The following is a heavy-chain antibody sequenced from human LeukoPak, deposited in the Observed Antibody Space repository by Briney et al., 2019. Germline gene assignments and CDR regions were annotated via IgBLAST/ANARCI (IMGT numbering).Heavy chain of an antibody. J-gene: IGHJ3*02. Sequence: PGGSLRLSCAASGFTFSSYGMHWVRQAPGKGLEWVAFIRYDGSNKYYADSVKGRFTISRDNAKNSLYLQMNSLRAEDTAVYYCARVRYDEDAFDIWGQGTMVTVSS. CDR2: IRYDGSNK. V-gene: IGHV3-30*02. CDR3: ARVRYDEDAFDI. CDR1: GFTFSSYG. D-gene: IGHD3-16*01.